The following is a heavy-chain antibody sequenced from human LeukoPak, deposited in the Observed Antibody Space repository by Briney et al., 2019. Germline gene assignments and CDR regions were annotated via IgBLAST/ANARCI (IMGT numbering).Heavy chain of an antibody. V-gene: IGHV3-7*01. Sequence: SGGSLRLSCAASGFTFSSYRMSWVRQAPGKGLEWVANIKQDGSEKYYVDSVKGRFTISRDNAKNSLYLQMNSLRAEDTAVYYCARDRCSGGSCYFHYYYGMDVWGQGTTVTVSS. CDR3: ARDRCSGGSCYFHYYYGMDV. CDR2: IKQDGSEK. CDR1: GFTFSSYR. D-gene: IGHD2-15*01. J-gene: IGHJ6*02.